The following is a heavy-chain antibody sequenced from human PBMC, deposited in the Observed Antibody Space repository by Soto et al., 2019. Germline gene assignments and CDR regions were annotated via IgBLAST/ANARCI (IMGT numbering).Heavy chain of an antibody. CDR2: ISSSGSTI. V-gene: IGHV3-48*03. CDR3: ARSQRRFGNYYYYYGMDV. CDR1: GFTFSSYE. Sequence: EVQLVESGGGLVQPGGSLRLSCAASGFTFSSYEMNWVRQAPGKGLEWVSYISSSGSTIYYADSVKGRFTISRDNAKNSLYLQMNSLRAEDTAVYYCARSQRRFGNYYYYYGMDVWGQGTTVTVSS. J-gene: IGHJ6*02. D-gene: IGHD3-16*01.